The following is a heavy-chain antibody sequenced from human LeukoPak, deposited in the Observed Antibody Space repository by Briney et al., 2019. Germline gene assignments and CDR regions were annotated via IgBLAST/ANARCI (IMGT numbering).Heavy chain of an antibody. V-gene: IGHV4-59*01. CDR2: IYYSGST. CDR1: GGSISSYY. CDR3: ARDGVVPAARDWYNWFDP. D-gene: IGHD2-2*01. J-gene: IGHJ5*02. Sequence: TSSETLSLTCTVSGGSISSYYWSWIRQPPGRGLEWIGYIYYSGSTNYNPSLKSRVTISVDTSKNQFSLKLSSVTAADTAVYYCARDGVVPAARDWYNWFDPWGQGTLVTVSS.